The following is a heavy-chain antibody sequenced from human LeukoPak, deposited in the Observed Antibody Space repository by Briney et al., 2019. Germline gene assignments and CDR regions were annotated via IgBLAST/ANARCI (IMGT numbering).Heavy chain of an antibody. D-gene: IGHD2-21*02. V-gene: IGHV3-21*01. CDR1: GFTFSSYS. J-gene: IGHJ3*02. CDR3: ARTAYCGGDCPNDAFDI. CDR2: ISSSSSYI. Sequence: PGGSLRLSCAASGFTFSSYSMNWVRQAPGKGLEWVSSISSSSSYIYYADSVKGRFTISSDNAKNSLYLQMNSLRAEDTAVFYCARTAYCGGDCPNDAFDIWGQGTMVTVSS.